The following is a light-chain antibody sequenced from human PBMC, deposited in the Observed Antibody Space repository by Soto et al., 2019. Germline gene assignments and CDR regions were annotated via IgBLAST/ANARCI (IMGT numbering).Light chain of an antibody. J-gene: IGKJ1*01. Sequence: DIQMTQSPSSLSASVGDRVTITCRASQDIRSDLGWYQQKPGKAPKRLIYAASTSQSGVPSRFSGSGSGTEFTLTISSLQPEDFATYYCLQLNTYPWTFGQGTKVEIK. CDR2: AAS. CDR1: QDIRSD. V-gene: IGKV1-17*01. CDR3: LQLNTYPWT.